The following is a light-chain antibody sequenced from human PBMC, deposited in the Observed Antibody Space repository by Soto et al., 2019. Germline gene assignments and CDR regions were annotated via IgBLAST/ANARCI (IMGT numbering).Light chain of an antibody. J-gene: IGKJ3*01. CDR3: HQYNTWPRFI. Sequence: EIVMTQSPATLSVSPGERATLSCTASQSVSSNLAWYQQKPGQAPRLLIYGASTRATGIPTRFSGSGSGTEFTLTISSLQSEDFAVYYCHQYNTWPRFIFGPGTKVDNK. V-gene: IGKV3-15*01. CDR2: GAS. CDR1: QSVSSN.